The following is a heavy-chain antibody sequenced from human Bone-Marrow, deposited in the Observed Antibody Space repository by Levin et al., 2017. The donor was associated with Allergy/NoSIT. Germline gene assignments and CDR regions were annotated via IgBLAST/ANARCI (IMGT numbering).Heavy chain of an antibody. Sequence: SQTPSLTCAVYGGSFSGYYWSWIRQPPGKGLEWIGEINHSGSTNYNPSLKSRVTISVDTSKNQFSLKLSSVTAADTAVYYCARGGGSSRYFDYWGQGTLVTVSS. D-gene: IGHD6-13*01. CDR3: ARGGGSSRYFDY. J-gene: IGHJ4*02. CDR1: GGSFSGYY. CDR2: INHSGST. V-gene: IGHV4-34*01.